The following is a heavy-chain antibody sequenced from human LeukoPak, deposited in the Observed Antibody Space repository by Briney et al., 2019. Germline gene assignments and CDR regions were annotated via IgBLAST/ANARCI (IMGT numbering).Heavy chain of an antibody. CDR3: SGLLWFGESTDY. D-gene: IGHD3-10*01. Sequence: GGSLRLSCAASGFTFSNAWMSWVRQAPGKGLEWDGRIKSKTDGGTTDYAAPVKGRFTISRDDSKNTLYLQMNSLKTEDTAVYYCSGLLWFGESTDYWGQGTLVTVSS. J-gene: IGHJ4*02. V-gene: IGHV3-15*01. CDR1: GFTFSNAW. CDR2: IKSKTDGGTT.